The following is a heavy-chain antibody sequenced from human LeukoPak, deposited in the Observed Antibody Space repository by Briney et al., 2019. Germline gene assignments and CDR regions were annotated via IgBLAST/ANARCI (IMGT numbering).Heavy chain of an antibody. J-gene: IGHJ3*02. CDR2: IYSGGGT. CDR3: ARFTVVAGNAFDI. V-gene: IGHV3-53*01. CDR1: GFTVSSNY. Sequence: GGSLRLSCAASGFTVSSNYMSWVRQAPGKGLEWVSVIYSGGGTYYADSVKGRFTISRDNSKNTLYLQMNSLRAEDTAVYYCARFTVVAGNAFDIWGQGTMVTVSS. D-gene: IGHD6-19*01.